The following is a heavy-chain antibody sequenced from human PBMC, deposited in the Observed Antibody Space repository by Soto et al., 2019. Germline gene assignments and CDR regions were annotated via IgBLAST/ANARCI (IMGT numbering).Heavy chain of an antibody. J-gene: IGHJ4*02. CDR2: IDPSDSYT. CDR3: ARYNFWRGYYYIDS. CDR1: GYIFTAYW. Sequence: PWESLKISCKTSGYIFTAYWISWVRQLPGKGREWMGRIDPSDSYTNYRPAFQGHVTVSADTSISTAYLQWSSLKASDTAMYYCARYNFWRGYYYIDSWGQGTLVTVSS. D-gene: IGHD3-3*01. V-gene: IGHV5-10-1*01.